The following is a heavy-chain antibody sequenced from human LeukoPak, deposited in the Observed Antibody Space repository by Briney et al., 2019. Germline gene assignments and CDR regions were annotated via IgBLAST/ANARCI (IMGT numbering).Heavy chain of an antibody. D-gene: IGHD3-3*01. V-gene: IGHV4-59*01. Sequence: PSETLSLTCTVSGGSISSYYWSWIRQPPGKGLEWIGYIYYSGSTNYNPSLKSRVTISVDTSKNQFSLKLSSVTAADTAVYYCARASRGYDFWSGYYKTFIIDYWGQGTLVTVSS. CDR3: ARASRGYDFWSGYYKTFIIDY. CDR1: GGSISSYY. CDR2: IYYSGST. J-gene: IGHJ4*02.